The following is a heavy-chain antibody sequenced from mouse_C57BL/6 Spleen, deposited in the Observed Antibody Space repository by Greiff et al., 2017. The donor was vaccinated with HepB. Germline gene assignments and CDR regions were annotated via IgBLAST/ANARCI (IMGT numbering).Heavy chain of an antibody. CDR1: GYTFTSYW. J-gene: IGHJ2*01. Sequence: QVQLQQPGAELVKPGASVKLSCKASGYTFTSYWMQWVKQRPGQGLEWIGEIDPSDSYTNYNQKFKGKATLTVDTSSSTAYMQLSSLTSEDSAVYYCASGRVVGYWGQGTTLTVSS. CDR3: ASGRVVGY. V-gene: IGHV1-50*01. CDR2: IDPSDSYT. D-gene: IGHD1-1*01.